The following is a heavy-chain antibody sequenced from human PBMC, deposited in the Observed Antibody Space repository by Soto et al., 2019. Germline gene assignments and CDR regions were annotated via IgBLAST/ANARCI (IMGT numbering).Heavy chain of an antibody. CDR2: IKYDGSEK. CDR1: GFAFNNYW. V-gene: IGHV3-7*03. CDR3: VRDVGPITIFGEALSGYFDS. J-gene: IGHJ4*02. D-gene: IGHD3-3*01. Sequence: GGSLRLSCAASGFAFNNYWMSWVRQAPGKGPEWVASIKYDGSEKYYVDSVKGRFTVSRDNAKNSLSMHLNGLRADDTAVYYCVRDVGPITIFGEALSGYFDSWGQGTLVTVSS.